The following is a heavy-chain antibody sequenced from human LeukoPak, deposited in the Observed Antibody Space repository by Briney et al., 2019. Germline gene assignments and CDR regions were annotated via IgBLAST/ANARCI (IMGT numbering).Heavy chain of an antibody. CDR3: ARSIVATIGHEYYYYMDV. V-gene: IGHV6-1*01. D-gene: IGHD5-12*01. Sequence: SQTLSLTCAISGDSVSSNSAAWNWIRQSPSRGLEWLGRTYYRSKWYNDYAVSVKSRITINPDTSKNQFSLQLNSVTPEDTAVYYCARSIVATIGHEYYYYMDVWGKGTTVTVSS. CDR1: GDSVSSNSAA. CDR2: TYYRSKWYN. J-gene: IGHJ6*03.